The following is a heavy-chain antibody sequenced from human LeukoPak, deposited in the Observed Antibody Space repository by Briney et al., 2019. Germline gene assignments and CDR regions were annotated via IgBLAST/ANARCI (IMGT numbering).Heavy chain of an antibody. CDR3: AKDSGSMGTATVDY. V-gene: IGHV3-30*18. CDR2: ISYDGSNK. CDR1: GFTFSSYG. J-gene: IGHJ4*02. Sequence: GGSLRLSCAASGFTFSSYGMHWVRQAPGKGLEWVAVISYDGSNKYYADSVKGRFTISRDNSKNTLYLQMNSLRAEDTAVYYCAKDSGSMGTATVDYWGQGTLVTVSS. D-gene: IGHD2-15*01.